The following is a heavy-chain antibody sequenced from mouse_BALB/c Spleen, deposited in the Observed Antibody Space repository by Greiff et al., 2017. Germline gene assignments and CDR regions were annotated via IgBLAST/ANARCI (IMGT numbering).Heavy chain of an antibody. V-gene: IGHV5-9-4*01. Sequence: EVKLMESGGGLVKPGGSLKLSCAASGFTFSSYAMSWVRQSPEKRLEWVAEISSGGSYTYYPDTVTGRFTISRDNAKNTLYLEMSSLRSEDTAMYYCARGGYRYDGGHYFDYWGQGTTLTVSS. J-gene: IGHJ2*01. D-gene: IGHD2-14*01. CDR3: ARGGYRYDGGHYFDY. CDR1: GFTFSSYA. CDR2: ISSGGSYT.